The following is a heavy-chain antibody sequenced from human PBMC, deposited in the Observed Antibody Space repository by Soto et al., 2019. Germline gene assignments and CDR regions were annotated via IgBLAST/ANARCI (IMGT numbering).Heavy chain of an antibody. CDR1: GFSLSTSGVG. Sequence: QITLKESGPTLVKPTQTLRLTCTFWGFSLSTSGVGVGWIRQPPGKALEWLAAIYWDDDVRYSPSLRRRSTITKDTSKNEVVLTITNMDPVDTATYYCAHGYYDILTGYPNWGQGTLVPVSS. D-gene: IGHD3-9*01. V-gene: IGHV2-5*02. CDR2: IYWDDDV. CDR3: AHGYYDILTGYPN. J-gene: IGHJ4*02.